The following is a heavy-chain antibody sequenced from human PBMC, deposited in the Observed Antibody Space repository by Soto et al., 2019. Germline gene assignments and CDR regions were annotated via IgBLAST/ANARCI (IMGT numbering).Heavy chain of an antibody. Sequence: PGESLKISCKGSGYSFTSYWISWVRQMPGKGLEWMGRIDPSDSYTNYSPSFQGHVTISADKSISTAYLQWSSLKASDTAMYYCARKMVGGSGSYYDSGYYYYYGMDVWGQGTTVTVSS. CDR1: GYSFTSYW. CDR3: ARKMVGGSGSYYDSGYYYYYGMDV. J-gene: IGHJ6*02. CDR2: IDPSDSYT. V-gene: IGHV5-10-1*01. D-gene: IGHD3-10*01.